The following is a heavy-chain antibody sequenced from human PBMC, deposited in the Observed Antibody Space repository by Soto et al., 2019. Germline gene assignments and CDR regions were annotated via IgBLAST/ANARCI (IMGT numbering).Heavy chain of an antibody. CDR3: AKGREILYYFDS. V-gene: IGHV3-23*01. Sequence: ESGGGLVQPGGFLRLSCAASGFTFSSYAMSWARQTPGKGLEWVSSISASAGNLYSTDSVKGRFTISRDNSKNTLYLQMSSLRAEDTAIYYCAKGREILYYFDSWGQGTLVTVSS. CDR1: GFTFSSYA. CDR2: ISASAGNL. J-gene: IGHJ4*02.